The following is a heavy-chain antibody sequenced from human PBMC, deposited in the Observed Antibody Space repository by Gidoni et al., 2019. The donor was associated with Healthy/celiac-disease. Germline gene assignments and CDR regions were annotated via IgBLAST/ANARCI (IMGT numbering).Heavy chain of an antibody. V-gene: IGHV3-23*01. CDR2: ISGSGGST. CDR3: AKSEDYYDSSGYSLFDY. CDR1: GFTFSSYA. Sequence: EVQLLESGGGLVQPGGSLRLSCAASGFTFSSYAMSWVRQAPGKGLEWISAISGSGGSTYYADSVKGRFTISRDNSKNTLYLQMNSLRAEDTAVYYCAKSEDYYDSSGYSLFDYWGQGTLVTVSS. D-gene: IGHD3-22*01. J-gene: IGHJ4*02.